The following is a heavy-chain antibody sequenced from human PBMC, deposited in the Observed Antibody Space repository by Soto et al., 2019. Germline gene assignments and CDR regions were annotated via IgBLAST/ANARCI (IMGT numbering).Heavy chain of an antibody. CDR1: GGSFSGYY. CDR3: ARGHPKFGF. Sequence: KPSETLSLTCAVYGGSFSGYYWSWIRQPPGKGLEWIGEINYSGNTNCNPSLKSRVTLSVDTSKNQFSLKLTSMTAADTAVYYCARGHPKFGFWGQGTLVTVSS. V-gene: IGHV4-34*01. J-gene: IGHJ4*02. CDR2: INYSGNT.